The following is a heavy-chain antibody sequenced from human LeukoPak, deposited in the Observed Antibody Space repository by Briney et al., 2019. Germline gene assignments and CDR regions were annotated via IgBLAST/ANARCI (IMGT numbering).Heavy chain of an antibody. CDR1: GFTFSSYA. D-gene: IGHD1-26*01. Sequence: GGSLRLSCAASGFTFSSYAMHWVRQAPGKGLEWVAVISYDGSNKYYADSVKGRFTISRDNSKNTLNLQMNSLRAEDTAVYYCATRWELLSPFDNWGQGTLVTVSS. CDR2: ISYDGSNK. CDR3: ATRWELLSPFDN. J-gene: IGHJ4*02. V-gene: IGHV3-30-3*01.